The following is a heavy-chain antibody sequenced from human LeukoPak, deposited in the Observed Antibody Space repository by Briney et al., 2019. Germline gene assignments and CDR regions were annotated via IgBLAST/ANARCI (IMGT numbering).Heavy chain of an antibody. V-gene: IGHV1-2*02. CDR1: GYTFTSYA. J-gene: IGHJ4*02. Sequence: ASVRLSCKASGYTFTSYAMHWVRQAPGQGLEWMGWITPSGGTNYPQKFQGRVAITRDTSITTAYMDLSRLTSDDTAVYYCARDRYGDGFAHFDYWGQGALVTASS. D-gene: IGHD5-24*01. CDR3: ARDRYGDGFAHFDY. CDR2: ITPSGGT.